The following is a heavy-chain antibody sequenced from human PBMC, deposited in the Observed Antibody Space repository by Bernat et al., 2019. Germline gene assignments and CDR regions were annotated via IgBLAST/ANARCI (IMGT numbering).Heavy chain of an antibody. CDR1: GFTFSSYD. CDR2: IGTAGDT. V-gene: IGHV3-13*04. Sequence: VQLVESGGGVVQPGRSLRLSCAASGFTFSSYDMHWVRQATGKGLEWVSAIGTAGDTYYPGSVKGRFTISRENAKNSLYLQMNSLRAGDTAVYYCARRGIAAAGTGFDYWGQGTVVTVSS. J-gene: IGHJ4*02. CDR3: ARRGIAAAGTGFDY. D-gene: IGHD6-13*01.